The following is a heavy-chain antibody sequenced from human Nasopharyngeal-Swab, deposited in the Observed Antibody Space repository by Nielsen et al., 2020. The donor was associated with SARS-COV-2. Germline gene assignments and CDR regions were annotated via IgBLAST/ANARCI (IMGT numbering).Heavy chain of an antibody. Sequence: ESLKISCAASGFTFSSYAMSWVRQAPGKGLEWVSAISGSGGSTYYADSVKGRFTISRDNSKNTLDLQMNSLRAEDTAMYYCAKDRDSGDDSGEYYHYYGMDVWGQGTSVTVS. J-gene: IGHJ6*02. V-gene: IGHV3-23*01. CDR2: ISGSGGST. CDR3: AKDRDSGDDSGEYYHYYGMDV. D-gene: IGHD5-12*01. CDR1: GFTFSSYA.